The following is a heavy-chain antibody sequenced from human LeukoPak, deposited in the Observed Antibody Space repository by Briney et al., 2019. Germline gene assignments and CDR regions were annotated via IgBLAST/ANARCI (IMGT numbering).Heavy chain of an antibody. CDR2: LSGSGTTT. CDR1: GFTFSNYA. V-gene: IGHV3-23*01. D-gene: IGHD3-10*01. J-gene: IGHJ4*02. CDR3: ARDPYYGGVYYFDY. Sequence: GGSLRLSCAASGFTFSNYAMIWVRQPPGEGLEWVSALSGSGTTTYYADSVKGRFTISRDNSKNTLYLQMNSLRAEDTAVYYCARDPYYGGVYYFDYWGQGTLVTVSS.